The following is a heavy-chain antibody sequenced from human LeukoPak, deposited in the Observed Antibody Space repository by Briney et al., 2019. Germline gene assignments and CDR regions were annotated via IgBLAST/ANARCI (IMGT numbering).Heavy chain of an antibody. CDR1: GGSISSHY. CDR3: ARTRGDYYYYYMDV. J-gene: IGHJ6*03. CDR2: IYYSGST. V-gene: IGHV4-59*11. D-gene: IGHD3-10*01. Sequence: SETLSLTCTVSGGSISSHYWSWIRQPPGKGLEWIGYIYYSGSTNYNPSLKSRVTISVDTSKNQFSLKLSSVTAADTAVYYCARTRGDYYYYYMDVWGKGTTVTVSS.